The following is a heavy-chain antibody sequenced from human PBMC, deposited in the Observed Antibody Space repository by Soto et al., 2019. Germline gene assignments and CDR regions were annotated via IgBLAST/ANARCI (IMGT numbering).Heavy chain of an antibody. CDR3: ARESRPTYCSGGSCRSKYFQH. Sequence: GASVKVSCKASGYTFTSYAMHWVRQAPGQRLEWMGWINAGNGNTKYSQKFQGRVTITRDTSASTAYMELSSLRSEDTAVYYCARESRPTYCSGGSCRSKYFQHWGQGTLVTVSS. D-gene: IGHD2-15*01. CDR1: GYTFTSYA. CDR2: INAGNGNT. J-gene: IGHJ1*01. V-gene: IGHV1-3*01.